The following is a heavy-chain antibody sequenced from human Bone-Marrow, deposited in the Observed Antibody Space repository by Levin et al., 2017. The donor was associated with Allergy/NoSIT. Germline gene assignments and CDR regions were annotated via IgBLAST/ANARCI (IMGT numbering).Heavy chain of an antibody. D-gene: IGHD6-19*01. CDR1: GGSISSSSYY. J-gene: IGHJ2*01. V-gene: IGHV4-39*01. Sequence: PSETLSLTCTVSGGSISSSSYYWGWIRQPPGKGLEWIGSIYYSGSTYYNPSLKSRVTISVDTSKNQFSLKLSSVTAADTAVYYCASSPWLALGAYWYFDLWGRGTLVTVSS. CDR3: ASSPWLALGAYWYFDL. CDR2: IYYSGST.